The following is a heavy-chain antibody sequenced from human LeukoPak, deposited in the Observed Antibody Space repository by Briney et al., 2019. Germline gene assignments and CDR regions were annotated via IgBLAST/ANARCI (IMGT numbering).Heavy chain of an antibody. Sequence: PGGSLRLSCAGSEFTFRSYSMHWVRHAPGKGLEWVSSISGSSSDIYYADSVKGRFTISRDNSKNSLYLQMKSLRAEDTALYYCARRGYHDYSGFDYWGQGTLVTVSS. CDR2: ISGSSSDI. J-gene: IGHJ4*02. CDR3: ARRGYHDYSGFDY. V-gene: IGHV3-21*01. CDR1: EFTFRSYS. D-gene: IGHD1-26*01.